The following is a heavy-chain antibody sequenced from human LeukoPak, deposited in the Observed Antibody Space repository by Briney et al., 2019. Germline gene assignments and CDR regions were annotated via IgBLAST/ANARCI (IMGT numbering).Heavy chain of an antibody. D-gene: IGHD3-22*01. CDR2: ISGSGGST. CDR1: GFTFSSYA. J-gene: IGHJ4*02. CDR3: AKGALYYYDSSGYYHDY. Sequence: GGSRRLSCAASGFTFSSYAMSWVRQAPGKGLEWVSAISGSGGSTYYADSVKGRFTISRDNSKNTLYLQMNSLRAEDTAVYYCAKGALYYYDSSGYYHDYWGQGTLVTVSS. V-gene: IGHV3-23*01.